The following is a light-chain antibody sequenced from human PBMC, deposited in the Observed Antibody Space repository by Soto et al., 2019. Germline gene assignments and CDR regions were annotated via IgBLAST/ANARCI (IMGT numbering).Light chain of an antibody. J-gene: IGKJ4*01. V-gene: IGKV1-5*01. Sequence: DIQMTQSPSTLSASVGDRVTITCRSSQTLSSWLAWYQQKPGKAPKLLIYDVSSLESVVPSRFSGSRSGTGFTLNISTLQPDDCATYYCQQYNSYSLTFGGGTKVEIK. CDR1: QTLSSW. CDR3: QQYNSYSLT. CDR2: DVS.